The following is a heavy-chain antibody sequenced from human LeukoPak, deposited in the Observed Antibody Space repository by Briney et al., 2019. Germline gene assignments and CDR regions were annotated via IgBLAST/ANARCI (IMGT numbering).Heavy chain of an antibody. Sequence: GGSLRLSCAASGFTFSSYSMNWVRQAPGKGLEWVSSISSSSSYIYYADSVKGRFTISRDNAKSSLYLQMNSLRAEDTAVYYCARDGDFVVVPAAIDYWGQGTLVTVSS. V-gene: IGHV3-21*01. CDR2: ISSSSSYI. J-gene: IGHJ4*02. CDR3: ARDGDFVVVPAAIDY. D-gene: IGHD2-2*02. CDR1: GFTFSSYS.